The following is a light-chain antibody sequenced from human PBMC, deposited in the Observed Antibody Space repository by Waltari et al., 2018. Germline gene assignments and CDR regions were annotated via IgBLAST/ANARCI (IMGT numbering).Light chain of an antibody. V-gene: IGLV3-1*01. CDR2: RDH. Sequence: SSELTQPPSVSVSPGQTATITCSGDRLGDKYASWYQQKPGQSPVLVIYRDHPRPSGIPERFSGSNSGNTATLTISGTQAMDEADYYCQAWDSSTVVFGGGTKLTVL. J-gene: IGLJ2*01. CDR1: RLGDKY. CDR3: QAWDSSTVV.